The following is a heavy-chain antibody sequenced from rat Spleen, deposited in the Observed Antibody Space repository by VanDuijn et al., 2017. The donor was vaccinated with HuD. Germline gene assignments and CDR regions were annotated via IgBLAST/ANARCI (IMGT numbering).Heavy chain of an antibody. D-gene: IGHD1-6*01. CDR2: ISTGGGNT. V-gene: IGHV5S23*01. J-gene: IGHJ2*01. CDR3: TTWDYYDNRFDY. Sequence: EVQLVESGGGLVQPGRSLKLSCAASGFTFSNYDMAWVRQAPTKGLEWVASISTGGGNTYYRDSVKGRFTISRDTAKSTLYLQMNSLRSEDTATYYCTTWDYYDNRFDYWGQGVMVTVSS. CDR1: GFTFSNYD.